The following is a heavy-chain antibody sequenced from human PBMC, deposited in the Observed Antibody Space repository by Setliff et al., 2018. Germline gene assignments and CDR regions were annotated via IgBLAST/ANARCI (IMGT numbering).Heavy chain of an antibody. J-gene: IGHJ3*02. CDR2: IHYSGST. Sequence: SETLSLTCSVSGGSISSNYWSWMRQPPGKGLEWIGYIHYSGSTSYNPSLKSRVTILVDTSKNQLSLRVNSMTAADTAGYYCARVAEASMRHIGIFGVVPHGFDIWGQGTMVTVSS. CDR1: GGSISSNY. CDR3: ARVAEASMRHIGIFGVVPHGFDI. V-gene: IGHV4-59*01. D-gene: IGHD3-3*01.